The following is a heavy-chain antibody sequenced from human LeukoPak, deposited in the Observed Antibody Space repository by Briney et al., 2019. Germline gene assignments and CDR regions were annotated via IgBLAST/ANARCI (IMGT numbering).Heavy chain of an antibody. CDR1: GFTFSSYE. V-gene: IGHV3-48*03. CDR2: ISSSGSTI. CDR3: ARDKFAKYDNRGYYYISDAFDI. J-gene: IGHJ3*02. Sequence: GGSLRLSCAASGFTFSSYEVNWVRQAPGKGLEWVSYISSSGSTIYYADSVMGRFTISKDNAENYLYLHLNSLRAADTAVYYCARDKFAKYDNRGYYYISDAFDIWGPGTVVTVSS. D-gene: IGHD3-22*01.